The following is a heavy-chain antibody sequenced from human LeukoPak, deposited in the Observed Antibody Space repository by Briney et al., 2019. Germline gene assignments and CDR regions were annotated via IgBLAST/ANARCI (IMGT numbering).Heavy chain of an antibody. CDR3: TTEGHRYYYDSSGYYYDY. V-gene: IGHV3-15*01. CDR1: GFTFSNAW. D-gene: IGHD3-22*01. J-gene: IGHJ4*02. Sequence: GGSLRLSCAASGFTFSNAWMSWVRQAPGKGLEWVGRIKSKTDGGTTDYAAPVKGRFTISRDDSKNTLYLQMNSLKTEDTAVYYCTTEGHRYYYDSSGYYYDYWGQGTLVTVSS. CDR2: IKSKTDGGTT.